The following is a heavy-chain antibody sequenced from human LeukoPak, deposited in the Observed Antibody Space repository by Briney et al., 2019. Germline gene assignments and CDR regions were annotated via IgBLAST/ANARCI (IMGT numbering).Heavy chain of an antibody. CDR3: ARSYQLLFN. D-gene: IGHD2-2*01. V-gene: IGHV4-34*01. CDR2: INYSGCT. Sequence: SETLSLTCAVYGGSFSGYYWSWIRQPPGKGLEWIGEINYSGCTNYNPSLKSRVTISVDTSKNQFSLKLSSVTAADTAVYYCARSYQLLFNWGQGTLVTVSS. CDR1: GGSFSGYY. J-gene: IGHJ4*02.